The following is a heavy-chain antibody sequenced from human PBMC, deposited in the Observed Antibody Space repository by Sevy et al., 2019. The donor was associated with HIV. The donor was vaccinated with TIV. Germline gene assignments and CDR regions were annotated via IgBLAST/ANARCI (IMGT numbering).Heavy chain of an antibody. CDR3: ARGRDGLSLAGIDFWSRRRNWFDP. D-gene: IGHD3-3*01. CDR2: INHSGST. CDR1: GGSFSGYY. V-gene: IGHV4-34*01. Sequence: SETLSLTCAVYGGSFSGYYWSWIRQPPGKGLEWIGEINHSGSTNYNPSLKSRVTISVDTSKNQFSLKLSSVTAEDTAVYYCARGRDGLSLAGIDFWSRRRNWFDPWGQGTLVTVSS. J-gene: IGHJ5*02.